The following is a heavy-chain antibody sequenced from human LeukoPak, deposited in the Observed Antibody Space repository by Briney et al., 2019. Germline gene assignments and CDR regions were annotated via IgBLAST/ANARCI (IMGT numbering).Heavy chain of an antibody. J-gene: IGHJ4*02. CDR3: ARDWGSIKVITDY. V-gene: IGHV1-18*01. CDR1: GNTFTSYG. CDR2: ISSNSDNT. Sequence: GASVNVSCKATGNTFTSYGISWVRQAPGQGLEWVGWISSNSDNTNYAQKFQGRVTMTTDTSTSTAYMELRSLRSDDTAVYYCARDWGSIKVITDYWGQGTLVTVSS. D-gene: IGHD3-16*01.